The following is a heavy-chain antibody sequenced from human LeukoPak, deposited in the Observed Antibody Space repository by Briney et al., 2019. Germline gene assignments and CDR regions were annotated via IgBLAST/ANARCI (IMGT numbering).Heavy chain of an antibody. CDR2: IYTSGST. CDR1: GGSINSGSYY. Sequence: SQTLSLTCTVTGGSINSGSYYWTWIWQPAGKGLEWIGRIYTSGSTYYNPSLKSRLTTSMDTSKNHFSLMLTSVIAADTAVYYCARVCNWYKGDYFDYWGQGALVTVSS. J-gene: IGHJ4*02. CDR3: ARVCNWYKGDYFDY. D-gene: IGHD1/OR15-1a*01. V-gene: IGHV4-61*02.